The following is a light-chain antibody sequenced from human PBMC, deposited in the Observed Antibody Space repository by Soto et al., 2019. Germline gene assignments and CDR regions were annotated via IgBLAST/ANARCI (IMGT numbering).Light chain of an antibody. Sequence: ESVLTQSPATLSLSPGERATLSCRASQSVNNYLAWYQQKPGQTPRLLIYDASKRATGTPARFTGRGSGTDFTLTLRSLEPEDFAVYSCHQRFSWPLPFGGGTKVEI. CDR3: HQRFSWPLP. J-gene: IGKJ4*01. CDR2: DAS. CDR1: QSVNNY. V-gene: IGKV3-11*01.